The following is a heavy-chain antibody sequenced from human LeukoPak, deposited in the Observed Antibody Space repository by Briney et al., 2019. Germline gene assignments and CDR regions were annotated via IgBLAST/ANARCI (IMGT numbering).Heavy chain of an antibody. J-gene: IGHJ4*02. CDR2: ISGSSSGSTSIT. CDR1: GIIFSTYA. CDR3: ARDFWSGYYTED. V-gene: IGHV3-48*04. Sequence: GGSLRLSCEFSGIIFSTYAMNWVRQAPGKGLEWVSYISGSSSGSTSITQYADSVKGRFTISRDNAKNSLHLQMDSLSAEDTAVYYCARDFWSGYYTEDWGQGALVIVSS. D-gene: IGHD3-3*01.